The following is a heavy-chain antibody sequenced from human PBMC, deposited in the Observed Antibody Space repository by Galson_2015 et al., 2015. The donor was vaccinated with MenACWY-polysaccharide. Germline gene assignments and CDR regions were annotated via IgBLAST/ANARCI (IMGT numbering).Heavy chain of an antibody. D-gene: IGHD3-10*01. CDR3: ARGYMVRGGYFDP. CDR1: GFTFSSYL. Sequence: SLRLSCAVSGFTFSSYLMTWVRQAPGKGLEWVSYIGTSSSTISYADPVKGRFTISRDNAENSLYLQMNSLRVEDTAVYYCARGYMVRGGYFDPWGHGTLVTVSS. J-gene: IGHJ4*01. CDR2: IGTSSSTI. V-gene: IGHV3-48*01.